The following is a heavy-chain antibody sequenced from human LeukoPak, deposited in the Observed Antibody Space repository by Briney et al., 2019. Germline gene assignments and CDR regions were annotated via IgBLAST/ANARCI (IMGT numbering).Heavy chain of an antibody. D-gene: IGHD1-26*01. Sequence: XGSXXLSCAASGFTVSXXYMSWVXXAPGXXLEWVSVIYSGGSTYYADSVKGRFTISRDNAKNTLYLQMNSLRAEDTAVYYCARDRWELLNYWGQGTLVTVSS. CDR2: IYSGGST. V-gene: IGHV3-53*01. CDR3: ARDRWELLNY. CDR1: GFTVSXXY. J-gene: IGHJ4*02.